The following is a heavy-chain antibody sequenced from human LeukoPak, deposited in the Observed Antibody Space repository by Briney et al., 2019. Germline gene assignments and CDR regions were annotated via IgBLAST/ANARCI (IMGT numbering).Heavy chain of an antibody. V-gene: IGHV4-59*08. Sequence: SETLSLTCTVSGGCISSYYWSWIRQPPGKELEWIGDIYYSGSTNYNPSLKSRVTISVDTSKNQFSLKLSSVTAADTAVYYCARSMYYYDSSGYYSWDWFDPWGQGTLVTVSS. CDR3: ARSMYYYDSSGYYSWDWFDP. D-gene: IGHD3-22*01. CDR2: IYYSGST. CDR1: GGCISSYY. J-gene: IGHJ5*02.